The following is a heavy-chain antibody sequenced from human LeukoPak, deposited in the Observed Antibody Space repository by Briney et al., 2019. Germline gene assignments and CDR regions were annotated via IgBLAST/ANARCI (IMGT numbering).Heavy chain of an antibody. Sequence: GGSLRLSCAVSGFIFRNYAMSWVRQAPGKGLEWVSGISWNSGSIGYADSVKGRFTISRDNAKNSLYLQMNSLRAEDTALYYCAKDMSAVAATGFDYWGQGTLVTVSS. CDR1: GFIFRNYA. CDR2: ISWNSGSI. D-gene: IGHD6-19*01. J-gene: IGHJ4*02. V-gene: IGHV3-9*01. CDR3: AKDMSAVAATGFDY.